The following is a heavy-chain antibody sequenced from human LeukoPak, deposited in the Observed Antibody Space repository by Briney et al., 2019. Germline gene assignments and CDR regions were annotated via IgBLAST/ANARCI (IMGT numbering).Heavy chain of an antibody. J-gene: IGHJ4*02. CDR3: ARDSLHIAAAGSGADY. V-gene: IGHV3-21*01. CDR2: ISSSSSYI. Sequence: GGSLRLSCAASGFTFSSYAMSWVRQAPGKGLEWVSSISSSSSYIYYADSVKGRFTISRDNAKNSLYLQMNSLRAEDTAVYYCARDSLHIAAAGSGADYWGQGTLVTVSS. D-gene: IGHD6-13*01. CDR1: GFTFSSYA.